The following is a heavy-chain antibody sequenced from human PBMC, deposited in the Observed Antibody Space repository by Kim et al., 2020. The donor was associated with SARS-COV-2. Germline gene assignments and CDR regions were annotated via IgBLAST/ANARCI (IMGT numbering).Heavy chain of an antibody. CDR2: VTPSTGNT. D-gene: IGHD6-19*01. CDR1: GYFFSTYD. V-gene: IGHV1-8*02. J-gene: IGHJ5*01. Sequence: ASVKVSCMASGYFFSTYDINWVRQASGQGLEWLGWVTPSTGNTGYAQKFQGRVTVTRDTSIRTAYLELSDLRYEDTAVYYCARITTGWPNWFDSWGQGTL. CDR3: ARITTGWPNWFDS.